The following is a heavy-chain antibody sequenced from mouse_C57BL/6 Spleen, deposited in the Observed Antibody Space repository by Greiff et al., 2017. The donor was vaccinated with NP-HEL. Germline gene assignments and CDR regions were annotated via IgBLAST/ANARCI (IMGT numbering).Heavy chain of an antibody. Sequence: QVQLQQSGAELARPGASVKLSCKASGYTFTSYGISWVKQRTGQGLEWIGEIYPRSGNTYYNEKFKGKATLTADKSSSTACMELRSLTSEDSAVYFCARAYYDYDEGYFDVWGTGTTVTVSS. V-gene: IGHV1-81*01. CDR2: IYPRSGNT. CDR3: ARAYYDYDEGYFDV. J-gene: IGHJ1*03. CDR1: GYTFTSYG. D-gene: IGHD2-4*01.